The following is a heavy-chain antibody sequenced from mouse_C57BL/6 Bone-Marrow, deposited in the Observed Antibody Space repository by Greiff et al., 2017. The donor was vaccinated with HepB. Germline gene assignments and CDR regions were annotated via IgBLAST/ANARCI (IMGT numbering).Heavy chain of an antibody. V-gene: IGHV1-76*01. J-gene: IGHJ2*01. CDR1: GYTFTDYY. CDR2: IYPGSGNT. CDR3: ARLLRYYFDY. Sequence: VKLQQSGAELVRPGASVKLSCKASGYTFTDYYINWVKQRPGQGLEWIARIYPGSGNTYYNEKFKGKATLTAEKSSSTAYMQLSSLTSEDSAVYFCARLLRYYFDYWGQGTTLTVSS. D-gene: IGHD1-1*01.